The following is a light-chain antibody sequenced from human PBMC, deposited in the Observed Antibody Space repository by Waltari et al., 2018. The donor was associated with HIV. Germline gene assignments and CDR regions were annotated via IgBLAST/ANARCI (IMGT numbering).Light chain of an antibody. Sequence: VLTQSPDSLAVSLGERATINCKSSQSVLYNSDNKNYLAWYQQKPGQPPNLLISWASTRESGVPDRFSGSGSGTDFTLTISSLQAEDVAIYYCQQYHTSWTSGQGTKVEIK. CDR3: QQYHTSWT. CDR2: WAS. CDR1: QSVLYNSDNKNY. V-gene: IGKV4-1*01. J-gene: IGKJ1*01.